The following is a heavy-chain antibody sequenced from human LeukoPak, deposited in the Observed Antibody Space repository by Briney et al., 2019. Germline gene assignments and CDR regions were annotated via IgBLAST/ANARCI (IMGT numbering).Heavy chain of an antibody. Sequence: ASVKVSCKASGYTFTSYGISWVRQAPGQGLEGMGWISAYNGNTNYAQKLQGRVTMTTDTSTSTAYMELRSLRSDDTAVYYCARDVGYSGYDYPFFDYWGQGTLVTVSS. D-gene: IGHD5-12*01. CDR1: GYTFTSYG. V-gene: IGHV1-18*01. CDR3: ARDVGYSGYDYPFFDY. CDR2: ISAYNGNT. J-gene: IGHJ4*02.